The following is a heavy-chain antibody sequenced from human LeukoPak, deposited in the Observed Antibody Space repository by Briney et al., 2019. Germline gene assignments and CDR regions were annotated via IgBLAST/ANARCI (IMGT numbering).Heavy chain of an antibody. CDR1: GYTFTGYY. CDR2: INPNSGGT. V-gene: IGHV1-2*02. D-gene: IGHD4-17*01. CDR3: AFTTVTTTFDY. J-gene: IGHJ4*02. Sequence: AASVEVSCKASGYTFTGYYMHWVRQAPGQGLEWMGWINPNSGGTNYAQKFQGRVTMTRDTSISTAYMELSRLRSDDTAVYYCAFTTVTTTFDYWGQGTLVTVSS.